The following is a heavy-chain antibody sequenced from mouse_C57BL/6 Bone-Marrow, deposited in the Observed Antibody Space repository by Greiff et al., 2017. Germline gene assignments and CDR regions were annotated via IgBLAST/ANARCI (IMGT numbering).Heavy chain of an antibody. CDR3: ARSPYGNYEGYYAMDY. J-gene: IGHJ4*01. V-gene: IGHV1-22*01. CDR2: INPNNGGT. D-gene: IGHD2-1*01. Sequence: EVQLQQSGPELVKPGASVKMSCKASGYTFTDYNMHWVKQSHGKSLEWIGYINPNNGGTSYNQKFKGKATLTVNKSSSTAYMELRSLTSEDSAVYYCARSPYGNYEGYYAMDYWGQGTSVTVSS. CDR1: GYTFTDYN.